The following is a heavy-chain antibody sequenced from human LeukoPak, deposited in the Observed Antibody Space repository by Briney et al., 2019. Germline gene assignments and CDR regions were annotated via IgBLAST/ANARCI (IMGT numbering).Heavy chain of an antibody. J-gene: IGHJ4*01. CDR1: GFTFSHFW. V-gene: IGHV3-7*01. CDR3: AREDGYRSGGNCYSYFDS. CDR2: IKKTGSET. D-gene: IGHD2-15*01. Sequence: AGGSLRLSCAASGFTFSHFWMSWVRQAPGKGLEWVAYIKKTGSETYYVDSVKGRFTITRDNTRNSLFLQMYSLRAEDTAVYFCAREDGYRSGGNCYSYFDSWGQGTLVTVSS.